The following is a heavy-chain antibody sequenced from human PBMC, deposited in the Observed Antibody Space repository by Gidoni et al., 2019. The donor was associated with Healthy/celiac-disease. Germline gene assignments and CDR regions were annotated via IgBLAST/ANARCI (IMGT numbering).Heavy chain of an antibody. Sequence: QLQLQESGPGLVKPSETLSLTCTVSGGSISSSSYYWGWIRQPPGKGLEWIGSIYYSGSTYYNPSLKSRVTISVDTSKNQFSLKLSSVTAADTAVYYCARHFTVTTDYMDVWGKGTTVTVSS. J-gene: IGHJ6*03. CDR3: ARHFTVTTDYMDV. CDR2: IYYSGST. V-gene: IGHV4-39*01. CDR1: GGSISSSSYY. D-gene: IGHD4-17*01.